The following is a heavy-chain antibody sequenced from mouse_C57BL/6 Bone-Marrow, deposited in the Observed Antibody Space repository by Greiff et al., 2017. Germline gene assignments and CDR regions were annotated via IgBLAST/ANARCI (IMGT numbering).Heavy chain of an antibody. Sequence: QVQLQQSGAELARPGASVKLSCKASGYTFTSYGISWVKQRTGQGLEWIGEIYPRSGNTYYNEKFKGKATLTADKSSSTAYTELRSLTSEDSAVYFCARPYDYDVDFDYWGQGTTLTVSS. J-gene: IGHJ2*01. V-gene: IGHV1-81*01. D-gene: IGHD2-4*01. CDR1: GYTFTSYG. CDR2: IYPRSGNT. CDR3: ARPYDYDVDFDY.